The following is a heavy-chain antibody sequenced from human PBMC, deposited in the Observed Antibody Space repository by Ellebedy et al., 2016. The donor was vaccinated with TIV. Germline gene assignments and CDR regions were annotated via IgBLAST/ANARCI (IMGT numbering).Heavy chain of an antibody. J-gene: IGHJ4*02. D-gene: IGHD3-10*01. CDR1: GGSISSYY. CDR2: ISNTGRT. V-gene: IGHV4-59*01. CDR3: ARDRRGSYDF. Sequence: MPSETLSLTCTVSGGSISSYYWSWIRQTPGKDLEWIGYISNTGRTNYNPSLQSRVTISVDTSRNQFSLTLRSLTAADTAVYYCARDRRGSYDFWGQGTLLAVSS.